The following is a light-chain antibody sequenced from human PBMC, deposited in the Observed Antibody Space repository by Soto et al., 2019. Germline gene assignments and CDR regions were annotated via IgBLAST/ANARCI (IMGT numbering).Light chain of an antibody. CDR2: GDT. J-gene: IGLJ3*02. CDR3: QSYDSILSGSV. Sequence: QSVLTQPPSVSGAPGQRVTISCTGSSSNIGAGYDVHWYQQVPGTAPKLLIYGDTNRPSGVPDRFSGSKSDTSASLAITGLQADDEADYYCQSYDSILSGSVFGGGTK. V-gene: IGLV1-40*01. CDR1: SSNIGAGYD.